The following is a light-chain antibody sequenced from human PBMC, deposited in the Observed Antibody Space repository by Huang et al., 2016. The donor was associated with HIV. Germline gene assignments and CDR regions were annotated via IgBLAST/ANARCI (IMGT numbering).Light chain of an antibody. CDR1: QGVSSN. Sequence: EIVMTQSPATLSVSPGERATLSCRASQGVSSNLAWYQQKFGQAPRLLIYGASTRATGIPARCSGSGSGTEFTLTISSLQSEDFAVYYCQQYNNWPPLTFGGGTKVEIK. V-gene: IGKV3-15*01. CDR3: QQYNNWPPLT. CDR2: GAS. J-gene: IGKJ4*01.